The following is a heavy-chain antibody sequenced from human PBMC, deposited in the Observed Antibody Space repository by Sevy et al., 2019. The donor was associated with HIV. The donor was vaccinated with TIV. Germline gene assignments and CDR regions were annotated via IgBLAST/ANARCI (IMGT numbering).Heavy chain of an antibody. J-gene: IGHJ6*02. CDR1: GFTFSSYD. CDR2: IGTAGDT. D-gene: IGHD2-2*01. CDR3: ARGGCSSTSCYHYYYGMDV. V-gene: IGHV3-13*01. Sequence: GGSLRLSCAASGFTFSSYDMHWVRQSTGKGLEWVSAIGTAGDTYYPGSVKGRFTISRENAKNSLYLQMTSLRAADTAVYYCARGGCSSTSCYHYYYGMDVGGQGTTVTVSS.